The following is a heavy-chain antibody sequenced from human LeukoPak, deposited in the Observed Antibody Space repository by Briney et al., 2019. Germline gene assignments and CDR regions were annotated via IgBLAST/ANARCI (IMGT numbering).Heavy chain of an antibody. D-gene: IGHD2-8*02. J-gene: IGHJ4*02. CDR3: AKDGSWSCTD. CDR2: IAHHGSNK. V-gene: IGHV3-30*02. Sequence: GGSLRLSCAASGFTFCRYAIHCVRQGPGKGLEWVAYIAHHGSNKYYADSVKGRFTISRDNSKRTLYLQMNSLRGDDTAVYYCAKDGSWSCTDWGQGTLVTVSS. CDR1: GFTFCRYA.